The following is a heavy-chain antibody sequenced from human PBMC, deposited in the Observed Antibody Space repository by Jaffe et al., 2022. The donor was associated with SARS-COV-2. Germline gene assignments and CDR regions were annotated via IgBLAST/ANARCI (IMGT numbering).Heavy chain of an antibody. CDR2: IFSDGSST. D-gene: IGHD1-26*01. J-gene: IGHJ4*02. CDR3: ARGLGARSSLDY. V-gene: IGHV3-74*01. Sequence: EVQLVESGGGLVQPGGSLRLSCVASGFTSSNFWMHWVRQAPGEGLVWVSRIFSDGSSTSYADSVKGRVTISRDNAKNTLYLQMNSLRAEDTAVYYCARGLGARSSLDYWGQGTLVTVSS. CDR1: GFTSSNFW.